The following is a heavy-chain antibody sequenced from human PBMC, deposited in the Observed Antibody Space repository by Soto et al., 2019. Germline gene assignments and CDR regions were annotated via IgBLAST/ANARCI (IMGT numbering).Heavy chain of an antibody. CDR3: ARRLGSLPTANLDL. CDR2: LSSSGRFT. CDR1: GFPFGDYY. V-gene: IGHV3-11*06. J-gene: IGHJ2*01. Sequence: GGSLRLSCEASGFPFGDYYMIWIRQSPERGLEWLSFLSSSGRFTKYADSVRGRFTISRDNAKNALYLQMNSLRAEDTAVYYCARRLGSLPTANLDLWGRGTLVTVSS. D-gene: IGHD1-1*01.